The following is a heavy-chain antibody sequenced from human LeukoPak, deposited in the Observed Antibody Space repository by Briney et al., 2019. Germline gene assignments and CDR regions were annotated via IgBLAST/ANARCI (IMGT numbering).Heavy chain of an antibody. J-gene: IGHJ6*04. V-gene: IGHV4-59*01. CDR1: GGPISSYY. D-gene: IGHD6-13*01. Sequence: SETLSLTCTVSGGPISSYYWSWIRQPPGKGLEWIGYIYYSGSTNYNPSLKSRVTISVDTSKNQFSLKLSSVTAADTAVYYCARDRRYSSSSEGMDVWGKGTTVTVSS. CDR2: IYYSGST. CDR3: ARDRRYSSSSEGMDV.